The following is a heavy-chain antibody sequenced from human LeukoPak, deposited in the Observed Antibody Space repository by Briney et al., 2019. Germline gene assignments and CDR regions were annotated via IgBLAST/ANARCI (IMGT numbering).Heavy chain of an antibody. Sequence: GGSLRLSCVASRFTFSSYGLHWVRQAPGKGLEWVSYISSSSSTIYYADSVKGRFTISRDNAKNSLYLQMNSLRAEDTAVYYCARNRPELRYYDYWGQGTLVTVSS. J-gene: IGHJ4*02. V-gene: IGHV3-48*01. CDR3: ARNRPELRYYDY. CDR1: RFTFSSYG. CDR2: ISSSSSTI. D-gene: IGHD3-9*01.